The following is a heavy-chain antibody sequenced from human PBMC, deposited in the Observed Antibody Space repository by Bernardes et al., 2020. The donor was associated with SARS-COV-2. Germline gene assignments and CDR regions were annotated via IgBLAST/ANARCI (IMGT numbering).Heavy chain of an antibody. CDR2: IGTAGHT. CDR1: GFTFSSYD. Sequence: GSLRLSCAASGFTFSSYDMVWVRQSSGKGLEWVSGIGTAGHTYYPDSVKGRFTISRENARNSLYLQMDSLRAGDTAVYYCARTPRHNWSFDLWGRGTHVTVSS. V-gene: IGHV3-13*04. CDR3: ARTPRHNWSFDL. J-gene: IGHJ2*01.